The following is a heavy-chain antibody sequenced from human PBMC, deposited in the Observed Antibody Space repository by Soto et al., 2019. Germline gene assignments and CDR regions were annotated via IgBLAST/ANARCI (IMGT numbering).Heavy chain of an antibody. CDR2: INPSGGST. CDR1: GYTFTCYY. V-gene: IGHV1-46*03. CDR3: ARVLYSYGHFDY. D-gene: IGHD5-18*01. J-gene: IGHJ4*02. Sequence: ASVKVSCKASGYTFTCYYMHWVRQAPGQGLEWMGIINPSGGSTSYAQKFQGRVTMTRDTSTSTVYMELSSLRSEDTAVYYCARVLYSYGHFDYWGQGTLVTVSS.